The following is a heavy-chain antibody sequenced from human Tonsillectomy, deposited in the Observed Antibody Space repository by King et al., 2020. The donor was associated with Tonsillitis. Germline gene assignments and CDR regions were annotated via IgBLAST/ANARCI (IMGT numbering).Heavy chain of an antibody. J-gene: IGHJ3*02. CDR2: IYYSGST. CDR3: ARGHNWGRDAFDI. V-gene: IGHV4-59*01. CDR1: GGSISSYY. Sequence: QVQLQESGPGLVKPSETLSLTCNVSGGSISSYYWSWIRQSPGKGLEWIGYIYYSGSTNYNPSLKSRVTISVDTSKNQFSLKLSSVTAADTAVHYCARGHNWGRDAFDIWGQGTVVTVSS. D-gene: IGHD7-27*01.